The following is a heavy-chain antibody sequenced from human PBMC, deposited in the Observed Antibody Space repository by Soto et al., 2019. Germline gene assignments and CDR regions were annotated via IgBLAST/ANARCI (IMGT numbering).Heavy chain of an antibody. CDR3: ARGASSSSWHMPHFDH. J-gene: IGHJ4*02. D-gene: IGHD6-13*01. Sequence: QVQLVESGGGVVQSGRSLRLSCAASGFMFRSYAMHWVRQAPGQGLEWVAGIWYDGSTKYYGDSVKGRVTISRDNSKNTLDLKMNSRRAEDTAVYYCARGASSSSWHMPHFDHWGQGTLVTVSS. V-gene: IGHV3-33*01. CDR1: GFMFRSYA. CDR2: IWYDGSTK.